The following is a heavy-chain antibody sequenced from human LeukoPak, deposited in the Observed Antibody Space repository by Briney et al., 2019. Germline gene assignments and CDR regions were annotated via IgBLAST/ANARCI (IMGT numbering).Heavy chain of an antibody. CDR3: ARLKGPAAIIGTWFDP. Sequence: GESLKISCKGSGCSFTSYWIGWVRQMPGKGLEWMGIIYPGDSDTRYSPSFQGQVTISADKSISTAYLQWSSLKASDTAMYYCARLKGPAAIIGTWFDPWGQGTLVTVSS. J-gene: IGHJ5*02. CDR1: GCSFTSYW. V-gene: IGHV5-51*01. CDR2: IYPGDSDT. D-gene: IGHD2-2*01.